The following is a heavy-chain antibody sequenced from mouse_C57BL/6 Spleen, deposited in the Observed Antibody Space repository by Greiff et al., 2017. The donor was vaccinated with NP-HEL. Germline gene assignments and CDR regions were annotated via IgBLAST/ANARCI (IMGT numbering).Heavy chain of an antibody. Sequence: VQLQQSGAELVKPGASVKLSCTASGFNIKDYYMHWVKQRTEQGLEWIGRIDPEDGETKYATKFQGKATITADTSSNTAYLQLSSLTSDDTAVYYCARSSQGAMDYWGQGTSVTVSS. V-gene: IGHV14-2*01. CDR3: ARSSQGAMDY. J-gene: IGHJ4*01. CDR1: GFNIKDYY. D-gene: IGHD3-1*01. CDR2: IDPEDGET.